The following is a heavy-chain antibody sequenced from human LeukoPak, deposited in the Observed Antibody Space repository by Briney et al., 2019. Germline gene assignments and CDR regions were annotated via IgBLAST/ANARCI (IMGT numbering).Heavy chain of an antibody. CDR1: GYTFTSYD. Sequence: ASVKVSCKASGYTFTSYDINWVRQAPGQGLEWMGWISAYNGNTNYAQKPQGRVTMTTDTSTSTAYMELRSLRSDDTAVYYCARTFRYYDSSGYGGPNWFDPWGQGTLVTVSS. D-gene: IGHD3-22*01. V-gene: IGHV1-18*01. J-gene: IGHJ5*02. CDR2: ISAYNGNT. CDR3: ARTFRYYDSSGYGGPNWFDP.